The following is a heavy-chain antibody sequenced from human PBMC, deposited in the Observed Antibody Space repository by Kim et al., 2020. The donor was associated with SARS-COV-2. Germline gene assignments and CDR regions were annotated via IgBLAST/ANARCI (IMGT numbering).Heavy chain of an antibody. CDR3: ARDHFRYYGSGSYSSLQY. V-gene: IGHV3-21*01. CDR2: ISSSSSYI. Sequence: GGSLRLSCAASGFTFSSYSMNWVRQAPGKGLEWVSSISSSSSYIYYADSVKGRFTISRDNAKNSLYLQMNSLRAEDTAVYYCARDHFRYYGSGSYSSLQYWGQGTLVTVSS. CDR1: GFTFSSYS. J-gene: IGHJ4*02. D-gene: IGHD3-10*01.